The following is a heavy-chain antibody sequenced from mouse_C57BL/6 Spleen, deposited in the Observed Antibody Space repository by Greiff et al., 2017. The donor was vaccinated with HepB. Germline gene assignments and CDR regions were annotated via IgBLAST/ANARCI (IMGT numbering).Heavy chain of an antibody. CDR2: INPNYGTT. CDR3: AREPYMVTGGYFDY. CDR1: GYSFTDYN. Sequence: QLQESGPELVKPGASVKISCKASGYSFTDYNMNWVKQSNGKSLEWIGVINPNYGTTGYNQKFKGKATLTVDQSSSTAYMQLNSLTSEDSAVYYCAREPYMVTGGYFDYWGQGTTLTVSS. J-gene: IGHJ2*01. V-gene: IGHV1-39*01. D-gene: IGHD2-2*01.